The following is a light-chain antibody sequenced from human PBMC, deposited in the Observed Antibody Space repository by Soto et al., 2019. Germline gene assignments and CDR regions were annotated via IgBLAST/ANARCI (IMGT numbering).Light chain of an antibody. CDR2: KAS. V-gene: IGKV1-5*03. J-gene: IGKJ4*01. CDR1: QSIRSR. CDR3: QHYNNYLLT. Sequence: DIQMTQSPSTLSASVGDSVTFTCRASQSIRSRLAWYQQKPGKAPKLLIYKASSLESGVPSRFSGSGSGTEFTLTISSLQPDDFATYYCQHYNNYLLTFGGGTKVDIK.